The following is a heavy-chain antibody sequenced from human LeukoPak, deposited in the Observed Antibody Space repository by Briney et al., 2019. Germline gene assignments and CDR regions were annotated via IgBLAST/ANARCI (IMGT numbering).Heavy chain of an antibody. D-gene: IGHD1-1*01. V-gene: IGHV3-9*01. CDR1: GFSFEAYG. CDR2: ITWNSDDM. Sequence: GGSLRLSCAASGFSFEAYGMYWVRQAPGKGLEWVSGITWNSDDMAYADSVKGRFTISRDNAKNCLYLQMNSLTVEDTALYYCTRVTSWRTGFDYWGQGALVTVSS. J-gene: IGHJ4*02. CDR3: TRVTSWRTGFDY.